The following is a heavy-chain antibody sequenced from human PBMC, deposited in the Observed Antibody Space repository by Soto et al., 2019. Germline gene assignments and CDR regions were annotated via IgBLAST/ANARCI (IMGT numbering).Heavy chain of an antibody. CDR1: GFTFSSYT. D-gene: IGHD2-2*01. V-gene: IGHV3-30-3*01. CDR2: ISYDGNNK. Sequence: GGSLRLSCAASGFTFSSYTIHWVRQAPGKGLEWVAVISYDGNNKYYADSVKGRFTISRDNSKNTLYLQMNSLRAEDSAVYYCARDRIVVVPAALYYYYGMDVWGQGTTVTV. J-gene: IGHJ6*02. CDR3: ARDRIVVVPAALYYYYGMDV.